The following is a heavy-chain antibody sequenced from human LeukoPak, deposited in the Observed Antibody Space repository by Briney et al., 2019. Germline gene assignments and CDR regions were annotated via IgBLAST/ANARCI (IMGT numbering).Heavy chain of an antibody. Sequence: SETLSLTCAVYGGSLTGYYWRWIRQSPGKGLEWIGEINHSGITNYNPSLKSLVTISVDTSKNQFSLRLNSVTAADPAVLYCVTRPHYDSSLFWNFDLWGRGTLVTVSS. CDR2: INHSGIT. D-gene: IGHD3-3*01. CDR1: GGSLTGYY. V-gene: IGHV4-34*01. J-gene: IGHJ2*01. CDR3: VTRPHYDSSLFWNFDL.